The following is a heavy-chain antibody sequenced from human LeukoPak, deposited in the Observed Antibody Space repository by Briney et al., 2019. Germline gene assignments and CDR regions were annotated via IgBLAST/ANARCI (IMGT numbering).Heavy chain of an antibody. V-gene: IGHV3-7*01. D-gene: IGHD3-16*02. CDR2: IKQDGSEN. CDR3: ARGSYRFAY. J-gene: IGHJ4*02. CDR1: GFTFSDYW. Sequence: GGSLRLSCAASGFTFSDYWMTWVRQAPGRGLEWVANIKQDGSENYYADPVKGRFTISRDNAKKSLFLQMSSLRAEDTAVYYCARGSYRFAYWGQGTLVTVSS.